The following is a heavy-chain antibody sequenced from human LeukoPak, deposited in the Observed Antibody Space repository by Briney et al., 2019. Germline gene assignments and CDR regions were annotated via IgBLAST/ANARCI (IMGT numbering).Heavy chain of an antibody. Sequence: GGSLRLSCAASGFNFNNYGMHWVRQAPGKGLECVAVVSDHGRNKFYADSVKGRFTTSRDNSKNTLYLQMNSLRTEDTAVYYCAKDRGSFHFDYWGQGTLVTVSS. J-gene: IGHJ4*02. CDR1: GFNFNNYG. D-gene: IGHD1-26*01. V-gene: IGHV3-30*18. CDR2: VSDHGRNK. CDR3: AKDRGSFHFDY.